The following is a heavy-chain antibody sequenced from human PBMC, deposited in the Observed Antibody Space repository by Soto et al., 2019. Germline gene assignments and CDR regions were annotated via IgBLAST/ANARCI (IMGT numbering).Heavy chain of an antibody. V-gene: IGHV4-31*03. D-gene: IGHD3-22*01. CDR3: ARMYSSGSGWFHP. Sequence: SETLSLTCSVSGYSITAGGYYWSWIRQHPGKGLEWIGSFYSSGSIIYNPSLKSRVSISGDTSRNQSSMTLTSVTAADTALYYCARMYSSGSGWFHPWGQGTLVTVSS. CDR2: FYSSGSI. CDR1: GYSITAGGYY. J-gene: IGHJ5*02.